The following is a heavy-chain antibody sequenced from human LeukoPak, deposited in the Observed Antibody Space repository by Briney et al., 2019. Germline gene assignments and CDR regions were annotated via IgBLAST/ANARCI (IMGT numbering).Heavy chain of an antibody. J-gene: IGHJ4*02. CDR3: AGGEYQLLWFNY. V-gene: IGHV3-23*01. CDR1: GFTFSGYA. Sequence: GGSLRLSCAASGFTFSGYAMSWVRQAPGKGLEWVSAISGSGGSTYYADSVKGRFTISRDNSKNTLYLQMNSLRAEDTAVYYCAGGEYQLLWFNYWGQGTLVTVSS. D-gene: IGHD2-2*01. CDR2: ISGSGGST.